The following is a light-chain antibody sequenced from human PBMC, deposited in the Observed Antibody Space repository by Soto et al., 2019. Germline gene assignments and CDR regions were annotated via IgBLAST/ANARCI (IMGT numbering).Light chain of an antibody. CDR1: SSNIGNNY. V-gene: IGLV1-51*01. CDR2: DNN. Sequence: QSVLTQPPSVSAAPGQTVTISCSGSSSNIGNNYVSWYQQLPGTAPKLLIYDNNKRPSGIPDRFSGSKSGTSATLGITGLQTGDEADYYCGTWDSSLSAVVFDGGTKLTVL. J-gene: IGLJ2*01. CDR3: GTWDSSLSAVV.